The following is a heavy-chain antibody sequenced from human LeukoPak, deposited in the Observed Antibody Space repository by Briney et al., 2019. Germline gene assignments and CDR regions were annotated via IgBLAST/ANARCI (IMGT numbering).Heavy chain of an antibody. D-gene: IGHD1-26*01. CDR2: IYPGDSDT. Sequence: GESLKISCKGSGYSFTNYWIGWVRQMPGKGLELMGIIYPGDSDTRYSPSFQGQVTISADKSISTAYLQWSSLKASDTAMYYCATHSGTNYYYFDYWGQGTLVTVSS. V-gene: IGHV5-51*01. CDR1: GYSFTNYW. CDR3: ATHSGTNYYYFDY. J-gene: IGHJ4*02.